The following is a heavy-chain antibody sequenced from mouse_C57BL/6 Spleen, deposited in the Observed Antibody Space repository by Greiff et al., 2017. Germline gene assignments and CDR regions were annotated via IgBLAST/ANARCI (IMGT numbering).Heavy chain of an antibody. CDR2: IYPGDGDT. V-gene: IGHV1-82*01. J-gene: IGHJ2*01. D-gene: IGHD4-1*02. Sequence: QVQLQQSGPELVKPGASVKISCKASGYAFSSSWMNWVKQRPGKGLEWIGRIYPGDGDTNYNGKFKGKATLTADKSSSTAYMQLSSLTSEDSAVYFCARSTGSHFDYWGQGTTRTVSS. CDR3: ARSTGSHFDY. CDR1: GYAFSSSW.